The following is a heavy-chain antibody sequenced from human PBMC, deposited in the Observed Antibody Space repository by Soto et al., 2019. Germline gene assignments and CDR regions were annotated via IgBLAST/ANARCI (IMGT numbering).Heavy chain of an antibody. Sequence: ASVKVSCKVSGYTLTELSMHWVRQAPGKGLEWMGGFDPEDGETIYAQKFQGRVTMTEDTATDTAYMELSSLRSADTAVYYCATCPFDQEGPAANYYYYGMDVWGQGTTVTVSS. D-gene: IGHD2-2*01. V-gene: IGHV1-24*01. J-gene: IGHJ6*02. CDR3: ATCPFDQEGPAANYYYYGMDV. CDR2: FDPEDGET. CDR1: GYTLTELS.